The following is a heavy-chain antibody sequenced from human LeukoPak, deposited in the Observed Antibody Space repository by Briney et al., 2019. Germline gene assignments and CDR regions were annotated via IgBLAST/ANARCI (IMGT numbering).Heavy chain of an antibody. CDR1: GFIVSKNY. V-gene: IGHV3-15*01. Sequence: GGSLRLSCAASGFIVSKNYMSRVRQAPGKGLEWVGRIKSKTDGGTTDYAAPVKGRFTISRDDSKNTLYLQMNSLKTEDTAVYYCTTGVMITFGGVIVFDYWGQGTLVTVSS. J-gene: IGHJ4*02. CDR2: IKSKTDGGTT. CDR3: TTGVMITFGGVIVFDY. D-gene: IGHD3-16*02.